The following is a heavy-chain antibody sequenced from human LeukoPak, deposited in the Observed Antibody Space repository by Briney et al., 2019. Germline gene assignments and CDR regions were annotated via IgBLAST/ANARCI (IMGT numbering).Heavy chain of an antibody. J-gene: IGHJ4*02. V-gene: IGHV1-2*02. D-gene: IGHD1-26*01. CDR3: GRAPGAGTYLDD. Sequence: ASVKVSCKHSGYTFTGYYLHWVREAPRRGGEWVGWISPNSGETNSAQKFQRRFTMIRDTSISTAYRERSRLTSGATAEYYCGRAPGAGTYLDDWGQGTLVTVSS. CDR2: ISPNSGET. CDR1: GYTFTGYY.